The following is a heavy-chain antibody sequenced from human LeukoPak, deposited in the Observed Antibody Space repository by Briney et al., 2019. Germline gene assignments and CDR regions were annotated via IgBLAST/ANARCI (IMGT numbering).Heavy chain of an antibody. CDR1: GGSISSGGYY. D-gene: IGHD2-21*01. J-gene: IGHJ1*01. Sequence: PSQTLSLTCTVSGGSISSGGYYWSWIRQPPGKGLEWIGYIYHSGSTYYNPSLKSRVTISVDRSKNQFSLKLSSVTAADTAVYYCARDCGGDCYPSEYFQHWGQGTLVTVSS. CDR3: ARDCGGDCYPSEYFQH. V-gene: IGHV4-30-2*01. CDR2: IYHSGST.